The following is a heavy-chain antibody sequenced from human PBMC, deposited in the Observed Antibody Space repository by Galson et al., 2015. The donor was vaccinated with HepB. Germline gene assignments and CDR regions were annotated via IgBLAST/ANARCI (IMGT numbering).Heavy chain of an antibody. CDR3: VKDLGSTCCYRCDAFDI. Sequence: SLRLSCAASGFTFSSYAMHWVRQAPGKGLEYVSAISSSGGTTYYADSVKGRFTISRDNSKNTLYLQMSSLRAEDTAVYYCVKDLGSTCCYRCDAFDIWGQGTMVTVSS. CDR1: GFTFSSYA. J-gene: IGHJ3*02. CDR2: ISSSGGTT. V-gene: IGHV3-64D*06. D-gene: IGHD2-2*01.